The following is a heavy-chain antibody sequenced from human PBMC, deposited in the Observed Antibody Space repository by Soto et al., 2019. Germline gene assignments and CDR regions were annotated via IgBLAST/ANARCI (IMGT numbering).Heavy chain of an antibody. D-gene: IGHD2-21*02. CDR2: ISYDGSNK. CDR3: AKDRCGGDCYRSFDY. J-gene: IGHJ4*02. CDR1: GFTFSSYG. Sequence: PGGSLRLSCAASGFTFSSYGMHWVRQAPGKGLEWVAVISYDGSNKYYADSVKGRFTISRDNSKNTLYLQMNSLRAEDTAVYYCAKDRCGGDCYRSFDYWGQGTLVTVSS. V-gene: IGHV3-30*18.